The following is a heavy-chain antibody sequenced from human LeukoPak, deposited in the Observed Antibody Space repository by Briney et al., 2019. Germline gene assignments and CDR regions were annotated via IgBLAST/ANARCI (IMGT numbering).Heavy chain of an antibody. V-gene: IGHV3-23*01. CDR2: ISGSSAST. CDR3: AVGSYYFDY. CDR1: GFTFSTYA. Sequence: GGSLTLSCAASGFTFSTYAMNWVRQAPGKGLEWVSGISGSSASTYYADSVKGRFTISRDNSKNTLYVQMNSLRAEDTAVYCCAVGSYYFDYWGQGTLVTVSS. D-gene: IGHD3-10*01. J-gene: IGHJ4*02.